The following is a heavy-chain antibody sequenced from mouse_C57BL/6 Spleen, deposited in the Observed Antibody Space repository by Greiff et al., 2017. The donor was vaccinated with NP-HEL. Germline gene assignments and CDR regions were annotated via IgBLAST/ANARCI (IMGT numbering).Heavy chain of an antibody. Sequence: QVQLQQPGAELVMPGASVKLSCKASGYTFTSYWMHWVKQRPGHGLEWIGEILPGSGSTNYNEKFKGKATFTADTSSNTAYMQLSSLTTEDSAIYYCARRGSSLDYWGQGTTLTVSS. V-gene: IGHV1-9*01. D-gene: IGHD1-1*01. CDR3: ARRGSSLDY. CDR2: ILPGSGST. CDR1: GYTFTSYW. J-gene: IGHJ2*01.